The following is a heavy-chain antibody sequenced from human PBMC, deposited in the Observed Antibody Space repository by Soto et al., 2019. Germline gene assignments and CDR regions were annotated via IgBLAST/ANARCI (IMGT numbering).Heavy chain of an antibody. CDR1: GFTFSNYG. J-gene: IGHJ3*02. Sequence: QVQLVESGGGVVQPGRSLRLSCAASGFTFSNYGMHWVRQAPGKGLEWVAVISYDGSNIYYAESVKGRFTISRDNSTNTLSLQMNSLRSEDTAVYYCGKPQVEYSASFAFDIWGQGTVVTVSS. CDR3: GKPQVEYSASFAFDI. D-gene: IGHD6-6*01. CDR2: ISYDGSNI. V-gene: IGHV3-30*18.